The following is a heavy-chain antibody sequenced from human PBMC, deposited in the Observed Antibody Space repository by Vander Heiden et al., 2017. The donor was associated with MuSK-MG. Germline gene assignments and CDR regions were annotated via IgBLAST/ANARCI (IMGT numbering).Heavy chain of an antibody. CDR1: GGSISSSSYY. Sequence: QLQLQESGPGLVKLSETLSLTCTVSGGSISSSSYYWGWIRQPPGKGLEWIGSIYYSGSTYDNPSLKSRVTISVDTAKNQFSMKMRSVTAADTAVYYVARRGTTAKVDYWGQGTMVTVYS. D-gene: IGHD1-1*01. J-gene: IGHJ4*02. V-gene: IGHV4-39*01. CDR2: IYYSGST. CDR3: ARRGTTAKVDY.